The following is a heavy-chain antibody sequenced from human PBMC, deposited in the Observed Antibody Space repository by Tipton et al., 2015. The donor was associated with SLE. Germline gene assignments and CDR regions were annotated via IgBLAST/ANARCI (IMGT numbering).Heavy chain of an antibody. J-gene: IGHJ2*01. CDR2: INHSGST. CDR3: ARDGVRKGWWFFDL. Sequence: TLSLTCAVYGGSFSGYYWSWIRQSPGKGLEWIGDINHSGSTNYNPSLKSRVKVSVDTSKNQFSLRLTSVTAADTALYYCARDGVRKGWWFFDLWGRGTLVTVSS. CDR1: GGSFSGYY. D-gene: IGHD3-16*01. V-gene: IGHV4-34*01.